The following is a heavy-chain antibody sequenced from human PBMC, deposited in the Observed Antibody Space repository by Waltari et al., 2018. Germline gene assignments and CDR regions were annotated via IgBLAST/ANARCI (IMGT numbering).Heavy chain of an antibody. J-gene: IGHJ4*02. CDR3: ARCGLEPETNFDY. D-gene: IGHD1-1*01. CDR1: GFTLGTYS. V-gene: IGHV3-48*01. Sequence: EVQLVESGGGLVQPGGSLRLSCAASGFTLGTYSMNWVRQAPGKGLEWVSYISSSSSTIYYADSVKGRFTISRDNAKNSLYLQMNSLRAEDTAVYYCARCGLEPETNFDYWGQGTLVTVSS. CDR2: ISSSSSTI.